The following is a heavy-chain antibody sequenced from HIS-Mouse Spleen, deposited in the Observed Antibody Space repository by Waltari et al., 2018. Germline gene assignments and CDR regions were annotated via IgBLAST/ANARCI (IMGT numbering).Heavy chain of an antibody. D-gene: IGHD6-13*01. CDR1: GGSIISSRYY. Sequence: QLQLQESGPGLVKPSETLSLTCTVPGGSIISSRYYWGWIRQPPGKGLEWIGGIYYSGSTYYNPSLKSRVTISVDTSKNQFSLKLSSVTAADTAVYYCAREIPYSSSWYDWYFDLWGRGTLVTVSS. V-gene: IGHV4-39*07. CDR2: IYYSGST. CDR3: AREIPYSSSWYDWYFDL. J-gene: IGHJ2*01.